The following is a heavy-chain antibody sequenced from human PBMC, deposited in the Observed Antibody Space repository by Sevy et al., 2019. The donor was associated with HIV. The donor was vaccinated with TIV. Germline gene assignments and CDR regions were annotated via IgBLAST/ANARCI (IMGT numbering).Heavy chain of an antibody. CDR2: IDYSGST. J-gene: IGHJ4*02. CDR3: ARLQYYDSSGASDY. Sequence: SETLSLTCTVSGGSISSYYWSWIRQPPGKELEWIGYIDYSGSTNYNPSLKSRVTISVDTSKNQFSLKLGSVTAADTAVYYCARLQYYDSSGASDYWGQGTLVTVSS. D-gene: IGHD3-22*01. V-gene: IGHV4-59*12. CDR1: GGSISSYY.